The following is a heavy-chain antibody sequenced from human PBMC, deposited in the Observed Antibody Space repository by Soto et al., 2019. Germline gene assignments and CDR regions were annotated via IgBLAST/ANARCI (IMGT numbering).Heavy chain of an antibody. CDR1: GYSFTSYW. J-gene: IGHJ6*02. Sequence: PGESLKISCKGSGYSFTSYWIGWVRQMPGKGLEWMGIIYPGDSDTRYSPSFQGQVTISADKSISTAYLQWSSLKASDTAMYYCARGSGYDIPTTYCYYYGMDVWGQGTTVTVSS. V-gene: IGHV5-51*01. CDR2: IYPGDSDT. D-gene: IGHD5-12*01. CDR3: ARGSGYDIPTTYCYYYGMDV.